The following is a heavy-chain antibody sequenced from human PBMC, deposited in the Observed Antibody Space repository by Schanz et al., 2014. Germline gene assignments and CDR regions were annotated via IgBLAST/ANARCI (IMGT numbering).Heavy chain of an antibody. CDR3: ARAARRTRVVPLYFDY. D-gene: IGHD2-2*01. CDR1: GASISSSNW. V-gene: IGHV4-4*02. CDR2: IYHSGNT. J-gene: IGHJ4*02. Sequence: QVQLQESGPGLVKPSGTLSLTCAVSGASISSSNWWSWVRQPPGKGLEWIGEIYHSGNTNYNASLKSRVTISVAKSKNQFSLKLRSVTAADTAVYYCARAARRTRVVPLYFDYWGQGTLVTVSS.